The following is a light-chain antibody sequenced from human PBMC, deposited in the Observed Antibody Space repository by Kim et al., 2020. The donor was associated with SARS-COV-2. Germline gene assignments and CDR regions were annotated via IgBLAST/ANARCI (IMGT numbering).Light chain of an antibody. V-gene: IGKV1-5*03. CDR1: QSISNW. Sequence: DIQMTQSPSSLSASVGDRVTIACRASQSISNWLAWYQQKPGKAPKLLIYKASDLESGVPSRFTGSGSETEFTLTISTLQPDDFATYYCQQYYSYPYTFGLGTKLEI. CDR2: KAS. J-gene: IGKJ2*01. CDR3: QQYYSYPYT.